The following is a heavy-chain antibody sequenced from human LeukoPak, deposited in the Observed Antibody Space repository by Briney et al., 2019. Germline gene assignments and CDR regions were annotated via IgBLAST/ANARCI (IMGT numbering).Heavy chain of an antibody. J-gene: IGHJ4*02. D-gene: IGHD2-15*01. V-gene: IGHV3-48*03. CDR1: GFTFSSYE. CDR3: AKEACSGGSCYENY. CDR2: ISSSGSTI. Sequence: PGGSLRLSCAASGFTFSSYEMNWVRQAPGKGLEWVSYISSSGSTIYYADSVKGRFTISRDNSKNTLYLQMNSLRAEDTAVYYCAKEACSGGSCYENYWGQGTLVTVSS.